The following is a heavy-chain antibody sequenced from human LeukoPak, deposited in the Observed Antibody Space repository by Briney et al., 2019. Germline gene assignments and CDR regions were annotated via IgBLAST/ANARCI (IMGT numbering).Heavy chain of an antibody. CDR3: TRDYNYYFDY. CDR2: VKSKTDGGTT. D-gene: IGHD5-24*01. J-gene: IGHJ4*02. CDR1: GFTFNNAW. V-gene: IGHV3-15*01. Sequence: GGSLRLSCAASGFTFNNAWMSWVRQAPGKGLEWVGRVKSKTDGGTTDYAAPVKGRFTISRDDSKDTLYLQMNSLKTEDTAVYYCTRDYNYYFDYWGQGTLVTVSS.